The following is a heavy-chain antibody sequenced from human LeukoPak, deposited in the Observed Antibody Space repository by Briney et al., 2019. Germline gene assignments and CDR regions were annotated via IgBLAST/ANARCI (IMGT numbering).Heavy chain of an antibody. CDR1: GFTFDDYA. CDR3: AKDIALYSSSWSFDY. CDR2: ISWNSGSI. D-gene: IGHD6-13*01. V-gene: IGHV3-9*01. J-gene: IGHJ4*02. Sequence: GGSLRLSCAASGFTFDDYAMHWVRQAPGKGVEWVSGISWNSGSIGYADSVKGRFTISRDNAKNSLYLQMNSLRAEDTALYYCAKDIALYSSSWSFDYWGQGTLVTVSS.